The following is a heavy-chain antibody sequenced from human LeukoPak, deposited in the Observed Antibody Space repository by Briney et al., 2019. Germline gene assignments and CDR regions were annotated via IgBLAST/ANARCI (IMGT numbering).Heavy chain of an antibody. CDR1: GFTFSSYA. CDR2: IIGSGGST. J-gene: IGHJ6*02. V-gene: IGHV3-23*01. CDR3: AKGAAYYDILTGYEYYYYYGMDV. Sequence: PGGSLRLACAASGFTFSSYAMSWVRQAPGEGLEWVSAIIGSGGSTYYADSVKGRFTISRDNSTNTLYLQMNSMRAEDTSVYYCAKGAAYYDILTGYEYYYYYGMDVWGQGTTVTVSS. D-gene: IGHD3-9*01.